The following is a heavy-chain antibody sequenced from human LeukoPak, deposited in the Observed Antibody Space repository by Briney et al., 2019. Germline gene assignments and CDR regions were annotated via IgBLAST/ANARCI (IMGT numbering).Heavy chain of an antibody. J-gene: IGHJ6*03. CDR2: IIPIFGTA. D-gene: IGHD6-19*01. CDR3: ARGQYSSGWYPNYYYYYYMDV. CDR1: GGTFSSYA. Sequence: GASVKVSCKASGGTFSSYAISWVRQAPGQGLEWMGGIIPIFGTANYAQKFQGRVTITADESTSTAYMELSSLRSEDTAVYYCARGQYSSGWYPNYYYYYYMDVWGKGTTVTISS. V-gene: IGHV1-69*13.